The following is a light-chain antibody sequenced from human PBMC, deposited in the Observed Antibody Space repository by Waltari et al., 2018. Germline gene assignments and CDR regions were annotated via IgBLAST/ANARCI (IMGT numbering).Light chain of an antibody. V-gene: IGKV1-5*03. CDR2: KAS. J-gene: IGKJ3*01. CDR1: QTISNW. Sequence: IQMTQSPSTLSASVGDRVTITCRASQTISNWLAWYQQKPGRAPKLLIYKASSLQSGVPSRFSGSGSGTEFTLTISSLQPDDFATYYCQQYNSGFGPGTKVDIK. CDR3: QQYNSG.